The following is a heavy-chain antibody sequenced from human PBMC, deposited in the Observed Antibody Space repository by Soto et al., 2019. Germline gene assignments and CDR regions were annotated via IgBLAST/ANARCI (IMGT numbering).Heavy chain of an antibody. V-gene: IGHV4-59*01. CDR3: ARHRRRNYYGMDV. CDR1: GGSISSYY. J-gene: IGHJ6*02. Sequence: PSETLSLTCTVSGGSISSYYWSWIRQPPGKGLEWIGYIYYSGSTNYNPSLKSRVTISVDTSKNQFSLKLSSVTAADTAVYYCARHRRRNYYGMDVWGQGTTVTVSS. CDR2: IYYSGST.